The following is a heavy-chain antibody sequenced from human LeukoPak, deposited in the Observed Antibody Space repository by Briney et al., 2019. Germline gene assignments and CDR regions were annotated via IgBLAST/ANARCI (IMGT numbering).Heavy chain of an antibody. Sequence: PGGSLRLSCAASGFTFSSHSMNWVRQAPGKGLEWDSSISSSSYIYYADSVKGRFTISRDNAKNSLYLQMNSLRAEDTAVYYCARDKRYGSGSLDYWGQGTLVTVSS. J-gene: IGHJ4*02. CDR3: ARDKRYGSGSLDY. CDR1: GFTFSSHS. D-gene: IGHD3-10*01. V-gene: IGHV3-21*01. CDR2: ISSSSYI.